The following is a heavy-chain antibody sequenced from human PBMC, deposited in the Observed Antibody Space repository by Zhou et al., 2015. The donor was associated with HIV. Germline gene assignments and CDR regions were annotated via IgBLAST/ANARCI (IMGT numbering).Heavy chain of an antibody. CDR3: ASQRWLHNKGHDAFDI. D-gene: IGHD5-24*01. Sequence: QVQLVQSGAEVKKPGSSVKVSCKASGGTFSSYAISWVRQAPGQGLEWMGGIIPIFGTANYAQKFQGRVTITADESTSTAYMELSSLRSEDTAVYYCASQRWLHNKGHDAFDIWGQGTMVTVSS. CDR2: IIPIFGTA. J-gene: IGHJ3*02. CDR1: GGTFSSYA. V-gene: IGHV1-69*01.